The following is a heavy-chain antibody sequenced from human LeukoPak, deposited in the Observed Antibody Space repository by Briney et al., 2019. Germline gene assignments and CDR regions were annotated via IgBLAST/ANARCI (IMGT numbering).Heavy chain of an antibody. J-gene: IGHJ4*02. CDR1: GGSISSYY. CDR3: ARDADTAMVFDY. CDR2: IYYSGST. V-gene: IGHV4-59*01. D-gene: IGHD5-18*01. Sequence: SETLSLTCTVSGGSISSYYWSWIRQPPGKGLEWIGYIYYSGSTNYNPSLKSRVTISVDTSKNQFSLKLSPVTAADTAVYYCARDADTAMVFDYWGQGTLVTVSS.